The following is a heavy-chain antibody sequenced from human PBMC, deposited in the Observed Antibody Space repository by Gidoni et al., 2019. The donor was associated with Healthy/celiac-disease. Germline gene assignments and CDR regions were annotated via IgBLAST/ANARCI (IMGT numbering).Heavy chain of an antibody. CDR2: ISWNSGSI. Sequence: EVQLVESGGGLVQPGRSLRLSCSASWFPFDDYAMHWVRHAPGKGLEWVSGISWNSGSIGYADSVKGRFTIARDNDKNSLYLQRNSLRAEDTALYYCAKDMKVQVPGSFDYWGQGTLVTVSS. D-gene: IGHD3-10*01. J-gene: IGHJ4*02. CDR1: WFPFDDYA. V-gene: IGHV3-9*01. CDR3: AKDMKVQVPGSFDY.